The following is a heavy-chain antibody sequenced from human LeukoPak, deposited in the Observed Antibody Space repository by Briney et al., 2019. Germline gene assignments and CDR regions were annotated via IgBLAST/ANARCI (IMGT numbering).Heavy chain of an antibody. CDR3: ARDCREYSSGWYRGPHNWFDP. CDR1: GYTFTSYG. D-gene: IGHD6-19*01. Sequence: GASVKVSCKASGYTFTSYGISWVRQAPGQGLEWMGWISAYNGNTNYAQKLQGRVTMTTDTSTSTAYMELRSLRSDDTAVYYCARDCREYSSGWYRGPHNWFDPWGQGTLVTVSS. V-gene: IGHV1-18*01. CDR2: ISAYNGNT. J-gene: IGHJ5*02.